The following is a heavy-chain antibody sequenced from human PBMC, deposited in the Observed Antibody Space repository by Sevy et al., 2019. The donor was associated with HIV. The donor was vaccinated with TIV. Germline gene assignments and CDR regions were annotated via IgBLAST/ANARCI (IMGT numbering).Heavy chain of an antibody. D-gene: IGHD1-26*01. CDR3: TTDDAHIGSELLNGSIFDY. CDR2: IKSNTDGGTT. CDR1: GFTFSNAW. Sequence: GGSLRLSCAASGFTFSNAWMSWVRQAPGKGLEWVGRIKSNTDGGTTDYAAPVKGRFTISRDDSKNTLYLQMNSLKTEDTAVYYCTTDDAHIGSELLNGSIFDYWGQGTLVTVSS. V-gene: IGHV3-15*01. J-gene: IGHJ4*02.